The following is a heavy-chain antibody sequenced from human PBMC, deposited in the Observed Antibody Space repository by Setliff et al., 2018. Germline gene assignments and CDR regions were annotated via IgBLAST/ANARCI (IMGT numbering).Heavy chain of an antibody. CDR2: VLCSGTT. Sequence: SETLSLTCTVSGASISGDSFYWAWIRQPPGKGLEWIGSVLCSGTTFYNPSLKSPVTISVDTSNNQFSLKLKSVTAADTAVYFCARTGTYRYFDYWGQGTQVTVSS. CDR3: ARTGTYRYFDY. J-gene: IGHJ4*02. V-gene: IGHV4-39*01. CDR1: GASISGDSFY. D-gene: IGHD1-1*01.